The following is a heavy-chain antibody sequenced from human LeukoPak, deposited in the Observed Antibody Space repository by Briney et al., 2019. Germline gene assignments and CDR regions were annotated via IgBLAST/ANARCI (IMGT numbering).Heavy chain of an antibody. J-gene: IGHJ6*03. Sequence: GGSLRLSCAASGFTFDDYGMSWVRQAPGKGLEWVGRIKSKTDGGTTDYAAPVKGRFTISRDDSKNTLYLQMNSLKTEDTAVYYCTTDLSAGTTFYYYYYMDVWGKGTTVTVSS. CDR1: GFTFDDYG. CDR3: TTDLSAGTTFYYYYYMDV. D-gene: IGHD1-7*01. V-gene: IGHV3-15*01. CDR2: IKSKTDGGTT.